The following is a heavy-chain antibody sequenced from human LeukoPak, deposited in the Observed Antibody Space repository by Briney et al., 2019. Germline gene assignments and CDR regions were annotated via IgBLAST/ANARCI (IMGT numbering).Heavy chain of an antibody. D-gene: IGHD3-16*01. CDR1: GFTVSSNY. Sequence: GGSLRLSCAASGFTVSSNYMSWVRQAPGKGLEWVSVIYSGGSTYYADSVKGRFTISRDNSKNTLYLQMNSLRAEDTAVYYCARTYSYDHVWGRPNAFDIWGQGTMVTVSS. V-gene: IGHV3-53*01. CDR2: IYSGGST. CDR3: ARTYSYDHVWGRPNAFDI. J-gene: IGHJ3*02.